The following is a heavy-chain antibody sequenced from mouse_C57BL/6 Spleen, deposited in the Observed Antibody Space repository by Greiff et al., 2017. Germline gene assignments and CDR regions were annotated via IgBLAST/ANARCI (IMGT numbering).Heavy chain of an antibody. V-gene: IGHV1-63*01. Sequence: VQLQQSGAELVRPGTSVKMSCKASGYTFTNYWIGWAKQRPGHGLEWIGDIYPGGGYTNYNEKFKGKATLTADKSSSTAYMQLSSLTSEDSAIYYSARRGIYYGSSAAYFDVWGTGTTVTVSS. J-gene: IGHJ1*03. CDR2: IYPGGGYT. CDR1: GYTFTNYW. CDR3: ARRGIYYGSSAAYFDV. D-gene: IGHD1-1*01.